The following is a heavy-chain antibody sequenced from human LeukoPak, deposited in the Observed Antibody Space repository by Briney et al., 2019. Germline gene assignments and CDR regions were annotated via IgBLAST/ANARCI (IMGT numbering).Heavy chain of an antibody. CDR2: IYYTGNT. D-gene: IGHD6-19*01. CDR3: ARTIAVAGFSDYFDY. V-gene: IGHV4-59*01. Sequence: SETLSLTCTVSGGSMNDFYWSWIRQIPGKGLEWIGYIYYTGNTNYNPSLTSRVIISIDPSKNQFSVKLSSVTAADTAIYYSARTIAVAGFSDYFDYWGQGTLVTVTS. J-gene: IGHJ4*02. CDR1: GGSMNDFY.